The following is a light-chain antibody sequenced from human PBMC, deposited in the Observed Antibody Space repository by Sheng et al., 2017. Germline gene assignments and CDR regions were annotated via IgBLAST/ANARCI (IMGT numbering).Light chain of an antibody. Sequence: QSVLTQPPSVSAAPGQRVTISCSGSSSNIGKNFVSWYQQLPGTAPKVLIYENNKRPSGIPDRFSGSKSGTSATLGITGLQTGDEADYYCQSYDSSLSGSRVFGGGTKLTVL. J-gene: IGLJ3*02. CDR3: QSYDSSLSGSRV. V-gene: IGLV1-51*02. CDR2: ENN. CDR1: SSNIGKNF.